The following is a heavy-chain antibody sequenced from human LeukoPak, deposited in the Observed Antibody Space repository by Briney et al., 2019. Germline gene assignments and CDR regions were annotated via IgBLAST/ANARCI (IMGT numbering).Heavy chain of an antibody. D-gene: IGHD6-13*01. V-gene: IGHV4-59*08. CDR2: IYYSGST. CDR1: GGSISSYY. CDR3: ARPRIAAAHDAVDI. J-gene: IGHJ3*02. Sequence: SETLSLTCTVSGGSISSYYWSWIRQPPGKGLEWIGYIYYSGSTNYNPSLKSRVTISVDTSKNQFSLKLSSVTAADTAVYYCARPRIAAAHDAVDIWGQGTMVTVSS.